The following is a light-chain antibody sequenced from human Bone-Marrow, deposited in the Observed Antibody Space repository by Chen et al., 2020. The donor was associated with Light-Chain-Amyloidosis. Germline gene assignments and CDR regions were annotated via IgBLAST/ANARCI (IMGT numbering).Light chain of an antibody. Sequence: QSVLTQSPSVSGAAGQRVLISCSGSSSNIGAGYDVHWYQQIPGTAPKLLIYGDTNRPSGVPDRFSGFKSGTSAYLAIAGLQAEDEAHYFCQSYDSSLSGVVFGGGAKLTVL. CDR2: GDT. V-gene: IGLV1-40*01. CDR1: SSNIGAGYD. CDR3: QSYDSSLSGVV. J-gene: IGLJ2*01.